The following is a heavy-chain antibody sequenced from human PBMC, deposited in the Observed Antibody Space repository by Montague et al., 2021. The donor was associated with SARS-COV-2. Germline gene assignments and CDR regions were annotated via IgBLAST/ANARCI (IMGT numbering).Heavy chain of an antibody. CDR2: IYTSGST. V-gene: IGHV4-61*02. CDR1: GGSISSGSYY. CDR3: ARGEGDIVVYYFDY. J-gene: IGHJ4*02. Sequence: TLSLTCTVSGGSISSGSYYWSWIRQPAGKGLEWIGRIYTSGSTNYNPSLKSRVTISVDTSKNQFSLKLSSVTAEDTAVYYCARGEGDIVVYYFDYWGQGTLVTVSS. D-gene: IGHD2-15*01.